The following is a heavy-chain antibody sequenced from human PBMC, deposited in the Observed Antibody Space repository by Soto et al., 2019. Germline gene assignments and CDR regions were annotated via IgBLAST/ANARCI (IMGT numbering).Heavy chain of an antibody. J-gene: IGHJ4*02. V-gene: IGHV1-8*01. CDR2: MSPNSGRT. CDR1: GYTFTNYD. D-gene: IGHD3-3*01. CDR3: ARGLEFWSGYSRADS. Sequence: QVQLVQSGPEVKKPGASMRVSCKTSGYTFTNYDIHWVRQATGQGLEWIGWMSPNSGRTGFAQRFQDRVNMTSNPSISTAYLHLASLTSEDTAVYYCARGLEFWSGYSRADSWGQGTLVTVSS.